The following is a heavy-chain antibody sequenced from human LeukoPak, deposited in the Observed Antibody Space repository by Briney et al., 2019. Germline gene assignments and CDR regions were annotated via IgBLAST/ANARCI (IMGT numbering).Heavy chain of an antibody. D-gene: IGHD3-10*01. J-gene: IGHJ3*02. V-gene: IGHV4-39*01. Sequence: SETLSLTCTVSGGSISSSSYYWGWIRQPPGKGLEWIGSIYYSGSTYYNPSLKSRVTISVDTSKNQFSLKLSSVTAADTAVYYCASTPLWFGELLPSAFDIWGQGTMVTVSS. CDR1: GGSISSSSYY. CDR2: IYYSGST. CDR3: ASTPLWFGELLPSAFDI.